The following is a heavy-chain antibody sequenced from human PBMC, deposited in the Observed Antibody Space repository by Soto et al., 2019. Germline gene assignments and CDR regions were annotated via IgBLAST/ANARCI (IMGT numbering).Heavy chain of an antibody. Sequence: GGSLRLSCAASGFTFSSYGMHWVRQAPGKGLEWVAVISYDGSNKYYADSVKGRFTISRDNSKNTLYLQMNSLRAEDTAVYYCATYLYSSSWYPYYYYGMDVWGQGTTVTVSS. CDR3: ATYLYSSSWYPYYYYGMDV. J-gene: IGHJ6*02. D-gene: IGHD6-13*01. V-gene: IGHV3-30*03. CDR1: GFTFSSYG. CDR2: ISYDGSNK.